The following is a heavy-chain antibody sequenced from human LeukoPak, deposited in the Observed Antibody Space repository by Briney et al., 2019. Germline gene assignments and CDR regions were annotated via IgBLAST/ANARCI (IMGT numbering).Heavy chain of an antibody. CDR2: ISWNSGSI. V-gene: IGHV3-9*01. CDR3: AKDIMVMYSSGGGMDV. J-gene: IGHJ6*02. D-gene: IGHD6-19*01. CDR1: GFTFDDYA. Sequence: DRSLRLSCAASGFTFDDYAMHWVRQAPGKGLEWVSGISWNSGSIGYADSVKGRFTISRDNAKNSLYLQMNSLRAEDTALYYCAKDIMVMYSSGGGMDVWGQGTTVTVSS.